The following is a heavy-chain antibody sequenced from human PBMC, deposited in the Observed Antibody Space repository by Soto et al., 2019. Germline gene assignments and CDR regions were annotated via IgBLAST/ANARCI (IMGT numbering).Heavy chain of an antibody. D-gene: IGHD6-25*01. V-gene: IGHV3-33*01. CDR2: IWYDGSNK. CDR1: GFTFSSYG. J-gene: IGHJ6*02. Sequence: GGSLRLSCAASGFTFSSYGMHWVRQAPGKGLEWVAVIWYDGSNKYYADSVKGRFTISRDNSKNTLYLQMNSLRAEDTAVYYCVRDSGYYGMDVWGQGTTVTVSS. CDR3: VRDSGYYGMDV.